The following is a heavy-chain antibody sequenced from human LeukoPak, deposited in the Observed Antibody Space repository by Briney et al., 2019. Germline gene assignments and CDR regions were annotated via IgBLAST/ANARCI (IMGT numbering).Heavy chain of an antibody. J-gene: IGHJ4*02. CDR1: GFTFSSYS. Sequence: KPGGSLRLSCAASGFTFSSYSMNWVRQAPGKGLEWVSSISSSSSYIYYADSVKGRFTISREKAKNYLYLQMNSLRAEDTAVYYCARDRPGITGTTLPDYWGQGTLVTVSS. V-gene: IGHV3-21*01. CDR2: ISSSSSYI. D-gene: IGHD1-20*01. CDR3: ARDRPGITGTTLPDY.